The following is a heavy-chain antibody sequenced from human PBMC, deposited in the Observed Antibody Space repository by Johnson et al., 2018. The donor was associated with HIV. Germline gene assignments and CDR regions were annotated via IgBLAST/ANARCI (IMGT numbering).Heavy chain of an antibody. D-gene: IGHD4-11*01. CDR2: IKSKTDGGTT. J-gene: IGHJ3*02. Sequence: VQLVESGGGLVQPGGSLSLSCTASGFTFSSYAMSWVRQAPGKGLEWVGRIKSKTDGGTTDYAAPVKGRFTSSRDDSKNTRYLQMNSLRAEDTAVYYCARSYSTSWNACDIWGQGTMVTVSS. CDR1: GFTFSSYA. CDR3: ARSYSTSWNACDI. V-gene: IGHV3-15*01.